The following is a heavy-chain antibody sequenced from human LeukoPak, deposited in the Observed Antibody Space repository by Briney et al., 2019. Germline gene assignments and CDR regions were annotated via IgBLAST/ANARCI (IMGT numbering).Heavy chain of an antibody. J-gene: IGHJ5*02. D-gene: IGHD6-19*01. V-gene: IGHV4-59*01. CDR2: IYYSGST. CDR3: ARAGWIHGWFDP. Sequence: SETLSLTCTVSGGSISSYYWSWIRQPPGKGLEWIGYIYYSGSTNYNPSLKSRVTISVYTSKNQFSLKLSSVTAADTALYYCARAGWIHGWFDPWGQGTLVTVSS. CDR1: GGSISSYY.